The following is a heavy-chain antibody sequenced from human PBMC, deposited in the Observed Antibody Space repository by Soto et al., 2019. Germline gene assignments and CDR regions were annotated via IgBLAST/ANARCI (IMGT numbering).Heavy chain of an antibody. J-gene: IGHJ4*02. CDR1: GFTFSSYE. Sequence: PGGSLRLSCAASGFTFSSYEMNWVRQAPGKGLEWVSYISSSGSTIYYADSVKGRFTISRDNAKSSLYLQMNSLRAEDTAVYYCARDWSLRIDYWGQGTLVTVSS. V-gene: IGHV3-48*03. CDR2: ISSSGSTI. CDR3: ARDWSLRIDY.